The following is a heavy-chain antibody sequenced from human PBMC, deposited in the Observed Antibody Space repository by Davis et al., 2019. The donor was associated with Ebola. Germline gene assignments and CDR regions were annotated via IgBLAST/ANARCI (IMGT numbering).Heavy chain of an antibody. CDR3: TTYYSGYVPYFDY. Sequence: PGGSLRLSCAASGFTVSSNYMSWVRQAPGKGLEWVGRIKSKTDGGTTDYAAPVKGRFTISRDDSKNTLYLQMNSLKTEDTAVYYCTTYYSGYVPYFDYWGQGTLVTVSS. CDR1: GFTVSSNY. CDR2: IKSKTDGGTT. V-gene: IGHV3-15*01. J-gene: IGHJ4*02. D-gene: IGHD5-12*01.